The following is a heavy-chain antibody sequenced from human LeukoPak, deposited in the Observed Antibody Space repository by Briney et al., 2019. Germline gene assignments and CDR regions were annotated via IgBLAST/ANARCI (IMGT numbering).Heavy chain of an antibody. J-gene: IGHJ4*02. CDR2: ISYDGSNK. CDR1: GFTFSSYG. D-gene: IGHD5-24*01. V-gene: IGHV3-30*03. Sequence: GGSLRLSCAASGFTFSSYGMHWVRQAPGKGLEWVAVISYDGSNKYYADSVKGRFTISRDNSKNTLYLQMNSLRAEDTAVYYCARSEMATILGFDYWGQGTLVTVSS. CDR3: ARSEMATILGFDY.